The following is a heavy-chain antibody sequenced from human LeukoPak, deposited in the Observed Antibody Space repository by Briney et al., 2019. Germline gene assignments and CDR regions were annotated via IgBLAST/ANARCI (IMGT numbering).Heavy chain of an antibody. CDR2: INHSGST. Sequence: PSETLSLTCAVYGGSFSGYYWSWIRQPPGKGLELIGEINHSGSTNYNPSLKSRVTMSVDTSKNQFSLKLSSVTAADTAVYYCAREYFDWLKGQNDYYMDVWGEGTMVTVSS. V-gene: IGHV4-34*01. CDR3: AREYFDWLKGQNDYYMDV. J-gene: IGHJ6*03. CDR1: GGSFSGYY. D-gene: IGHD3-9*01.